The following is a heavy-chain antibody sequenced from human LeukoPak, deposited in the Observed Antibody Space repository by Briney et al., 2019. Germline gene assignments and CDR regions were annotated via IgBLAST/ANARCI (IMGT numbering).Heavy chain of an antibody. J-gene: IGHJ4*02. CDR3: ATESIGRHYDY. D-gene: IGHD3-3*02. V-gene: IGHV3-21*01. CDR1: GFSFSSYG. Sequence: GGSLRLSCAASGFSFSSYGFNWVRQAPGKGLEWVSSIGPTGTDTYHADSVKGRFTISGDNAKNSLYLQMDSLRAEDTAVYYCATESIGRHYDYWGQGTLLTVSS. CDR2: IGPTGTDT.